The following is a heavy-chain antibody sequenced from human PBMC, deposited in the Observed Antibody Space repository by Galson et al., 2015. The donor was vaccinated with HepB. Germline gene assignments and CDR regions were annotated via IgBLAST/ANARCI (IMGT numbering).Heavy chain of an antibody. CDR2: ISSSSSTI. J-gene: IGHJ3*02. CDR3: ARGRSSGRAAFDI. D-gene: IGHD6-19*01. V-gene: IGHV3-48*01. CDR1: GFTFSSNS. Sequence: SLRLSCAASGFTFSSNSMNWVRQAPGKGLEWISYISSSSSTIYYADSVKGRFTISRDNAKNSLHLQMNSLRAEDTAVYYCARGRSSGRAAFDIWGQGTMVTVSS.